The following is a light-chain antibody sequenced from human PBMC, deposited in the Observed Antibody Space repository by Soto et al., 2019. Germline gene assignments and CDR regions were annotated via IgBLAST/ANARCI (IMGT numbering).Light chain of an antibody. V-gene: IGKV3-11*01. J-gene: IGKJ2*01. CDR3: QQRSNWPFT. Sequence: EIVLTQSPATLSLSPGERATLSCRASQSVSSYLAWYQQKPGQAPRLLIYDASNRATGIPARFIGSGSGTDFTLNISRLQPEDFAVYYCQQRSNWPFTFGQGTKLEIK. CDR2: DAS. CDR1: QSVSSY.